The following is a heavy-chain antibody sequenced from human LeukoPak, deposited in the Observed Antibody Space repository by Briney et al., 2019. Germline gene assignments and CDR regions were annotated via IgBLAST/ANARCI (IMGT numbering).Heavy chain of an antibody. CDR1: GYTFTAYY. CDR2: INPNTGDT. J-gene: IGHJ4*02. D-gene: IGHD2-15*01. CDR3: ASYPRYVSTPPFDY. Sequence: APVKVSCKASGYTFTAYYLHLVRQAPGQRLEWMGWINPNTGDTESAQNFQGRVTMTRDTTISTAYLELTRLTSDDTAVYYCASYPRYVSTPPFDYWGQGTLVTVSS. V-gene: IGHV1-2*02.